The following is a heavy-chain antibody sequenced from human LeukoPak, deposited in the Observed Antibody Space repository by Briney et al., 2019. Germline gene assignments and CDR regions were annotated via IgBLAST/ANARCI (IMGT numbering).Heavy chain of an antibody. V-gene: IGHV3-48*03. CDR3: ARDRLGYCSGGSCFGDY. CDR2: ISSTGTTI. J-gene: IGHJ4*02. D-gene: IGHD2-15*01. CDR1: GFTFSSYE. Sequence: PGGSLRLSCAASGFTFSSYEMKWVRQAPGKGLERVSYISSTGTTIYYADSVKGRFTISRDNSKNSLYLQMNSLRAEDTAVYYCARDRLGYCSGGSCFGDYWGQGTLVTVSS.